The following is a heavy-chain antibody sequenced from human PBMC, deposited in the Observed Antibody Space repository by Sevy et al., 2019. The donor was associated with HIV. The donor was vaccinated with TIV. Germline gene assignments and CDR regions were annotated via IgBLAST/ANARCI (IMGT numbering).Heavy chain of an antibody. CDR1: GGSISSSSYY. Sequence: SETLSLTCTVSGGSISSSSYYWGWIRQPPGKGLEWIAIIYYSGSTYYNPSLKSRVSIFMDTSKNQFSLKLSPVTAADTALYYCARLSLSRGVTTGSYYFDYWGQGTLVTVSS. D-gene: IGHD1-1*01. CDR3: ARLSLSRGVTTGSYYFDY. J-gene: IGHJ4*02. CDR2: IYYSGST. V-gene: IGHV4-39*01.